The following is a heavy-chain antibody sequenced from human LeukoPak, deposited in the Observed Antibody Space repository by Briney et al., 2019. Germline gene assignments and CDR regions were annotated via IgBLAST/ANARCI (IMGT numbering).Heavy chain of an antibody. CDR1: GFTFSSYA. V-gene: IGHV3-23*01. J-gene: IGHJ5*02. D-gene: IGHD2-15*01. CDR3: AKDRVVVTATGNWFDP. Sequence: PGGSLRLSCAASGFTFSSYAMNWVRQAPGKGLEWVSTISGSAGSTYYADSVKGRFTIPRDNSKNTLYLQMNSLRAEDTAVYYCAKDRVVVTATGNWFDPWGQGTLVTVSS. CDR2: ISGSAGST.